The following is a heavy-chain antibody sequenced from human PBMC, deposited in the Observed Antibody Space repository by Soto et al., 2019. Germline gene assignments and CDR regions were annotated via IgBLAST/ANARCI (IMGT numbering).Heavy chain of an antibody. D-gene: IGHD6-6*01. J-gene: IGHJ6*02. CDR3: VKRGPSSSSLYYGMDV. Sequence: GSLGLSCSASGFTFRSYAMHWVRQAPGKGLEYVSAISSNGDSTYYADSVKGRFTISRDNFKNTLYLQMSSLRAEDTAVYYCVKRGPSSSSLYYGMDVWGQGTTVTVSS. V-gene: IGHV3-64D*06. CDR1: GFTFRSYA. CDR2: ISSNGDST.